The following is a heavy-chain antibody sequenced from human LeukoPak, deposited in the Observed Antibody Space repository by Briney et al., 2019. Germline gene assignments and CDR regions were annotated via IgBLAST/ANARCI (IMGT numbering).Heavy chain of an antibody. CDR3: AKDFEGSRSYHCPFDY. CDR2: INTNGGST. Sequence: SGGSLRLSCAASGFTVSHYYMTWVRQAPGKGLEWVAAINTNGGSTYYADSVKGRFTISRDNSKNTLFLQMNSLRAEDTALYFCAKDFEGSRSYHCPFDYWGQETLVTVSS. J-gene: IGHJ4*02. CDR1: GFTVSHYY. V-gene: IGHV3-23*01. D-gene: IGHD3-10*01.